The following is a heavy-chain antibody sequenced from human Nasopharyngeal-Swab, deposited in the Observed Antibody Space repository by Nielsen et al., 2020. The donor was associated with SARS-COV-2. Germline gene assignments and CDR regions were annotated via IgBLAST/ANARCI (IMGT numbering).Heavy chain of an antibody. Sequence: SETLSLTCTVSGGSISSSSYYWGWIRQPPGKGLEWIGSIYYSGSTYYNPSLKSRVTISVDTSKNQFSLKLSSVTAADTAVYYCVRQFYDFWSGYPYYGMDVWGQGTTVTVSS. CDR1: GGSISSSSYY. CDR2: IYYSGST. CDR3: VRQFYDFWSGYPYYGMDV. J-gene: IGHJ6*02. D-gene: IGHD3-3*01. V-gene: IGHV4-39*01.